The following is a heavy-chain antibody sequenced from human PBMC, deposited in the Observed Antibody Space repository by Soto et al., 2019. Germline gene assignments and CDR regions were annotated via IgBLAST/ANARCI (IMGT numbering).Heavy chain of an antibody. CDR2: IHYSGST. D-gene: IGHD3-10*01. Sequence: QVHLQESGPGLVRPSQTLSLTCTVSGSINSGGYYWSWVRQHPVKGLEWIGYIHYSGSTWYNPSLKSRISTSVDTSKDQFSLKLSSVTVADTAVYYSARLRGSGGYSAYYFDSWGQGMLVIVSS. CDR1: GSINSGGYY. J-gene: IGHJ4*02. V-gene: IGHV4-31*03. CDR3: ARLRGSGGYSAYYFDS.